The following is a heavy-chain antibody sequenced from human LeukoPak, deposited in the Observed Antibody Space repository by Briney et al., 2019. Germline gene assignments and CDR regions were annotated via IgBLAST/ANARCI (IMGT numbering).Heavy chain of an antibody. D-gene: IGHD4-23*01. CDR2: IYYSGST. CDR3: ARGGGKGFGY. Sequence: SETLSLTCTVSGGSISSSSYYWGWIRQPPGKGLEWIGSIYYSGSTYYNPSLKSRVTISVDTSKNQFSLKLSSVTAADTAVYYCARGGGKGFGYWGQGTLVTVSS. CDR1: GGSISSSSYY. J-gene: IGHJ4*02. V-gene: IGHV4-39*01.